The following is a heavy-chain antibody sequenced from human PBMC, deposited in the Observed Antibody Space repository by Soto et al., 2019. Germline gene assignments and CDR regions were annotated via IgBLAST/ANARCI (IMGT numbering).Heavy chain of an antibody. Sequence: SETLSLTCTVSGGSISSYYWSWIRQPPGKGLEWIGYIYYSGSTNYNPSLKSRVTISVDTSKNQFSLKLSSVTAADTAVYYCARALPPPYYYDSSGYYPFDYWGQGTLVTVSS. V-gene: IGHV4-59*01. CDR2: IYYSGST. CDR3: ARALPPPYYYDSSGYYPFDY. J-gene: IGHJ4*02. D-gene: IGHD3-22*01. CDR1: GGSISSYY.